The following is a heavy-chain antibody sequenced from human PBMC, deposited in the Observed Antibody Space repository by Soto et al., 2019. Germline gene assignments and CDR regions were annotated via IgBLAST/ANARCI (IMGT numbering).Heavy chain of an antibody. CDR2: INPKNGGT. Sequence: QVRLVQSGAEVKKPGASVKVTCKPSGYTFTDAYIHWLRQAPGQGLEWLGWINPKNGGTNYAQKFQGRVTMTRDTSSSTAFMELSSLNSNDTAVYYCAREEGTELDFWGQGTLVTVSS. D-gene: IGHD1-7*01. CDR1: GYTFTDAY. V-gene: IGHV1-2*02. CDR3: AREEGTELDF. J-gene: IGHJ4*02.